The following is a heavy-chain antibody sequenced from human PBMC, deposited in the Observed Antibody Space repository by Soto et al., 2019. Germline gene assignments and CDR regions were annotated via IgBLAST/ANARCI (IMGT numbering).Heavy chain of an antibody. D-gene: IGHD5-12*01. CDR3: AKGVSTIRGGFDF. V-gene: IGHV3-23*01. CDR2: ISGVGGTT. CDR1: GFTFSSYA. Sequence: GGSLRLSCAASGFTFSSYAMSWVRQAPGKGLEWVSAISGVGGTTYYADSVKGRFTISRDNSKNTLSLQVNSLRVEDTAIYYCAKGVSTIRGGFDFWGQGILVTVSS. J-gene: IGHJ4*02.